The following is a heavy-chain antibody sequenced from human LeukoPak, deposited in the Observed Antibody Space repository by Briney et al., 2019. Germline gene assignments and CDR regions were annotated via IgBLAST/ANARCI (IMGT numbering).Heavy chain of an antibody. Sequence: ASVKVSCTASGDTFTGYYMHWVRQAPGQGLEWRGWINPNSGGTNYAQKFQGRVTMTRDTSISTAYMELSRLRSDDTAVYYCAREEKYCSSTSCPFDYWGQGTLVTVSS. V-gene: IGHV1-2*02. CDR1: GDTFTGYY. CDR3: AREEKYCSSTSCPFDY. D-gene: IGHD2-2*01. J-gene: IGHJ4*02. CDR2: INPNSGGT.